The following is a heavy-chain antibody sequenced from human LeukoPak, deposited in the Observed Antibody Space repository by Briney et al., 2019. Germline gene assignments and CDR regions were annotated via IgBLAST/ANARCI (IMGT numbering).Heavy chain of an antibody. CDR1: GYTFTGYY. J-gene: IGHJ4*02. CDR3: ARGLGGYDQLFDY. CDR2: INPNSGGT. D-gene: IGHD5-12*01. V-gene: IGHV1-2*02. Sequence: GASVKVSCKASGYTFTGYYMHWVRQAHGQGLELMGWINPNSGGTNYAQKFQGRVTMTRDTSISTAYMELSRLRSDDTAVYYCARGLGGYDQLFDYWGQGTLVTVSS.